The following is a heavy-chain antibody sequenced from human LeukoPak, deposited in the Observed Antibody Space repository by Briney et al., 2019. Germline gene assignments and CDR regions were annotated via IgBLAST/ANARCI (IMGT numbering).Heavy chain of an antibody. J-gene: IGHJ6*02. V-gene: IGHV1-69*04. CDR3: ARGGIAARPPPYGMDV. CDR1: GYSFTAFY. CDR2: IIPILGIA. D-gene: IGHD6-6*01. Sequence: GASVKVSCKTSGYSFTAFYIHWVRQAPGQGLEWMGRIIPILGIANYAQKFQGRVTITADKSTSTAYMELSSLRSEDTAVYYCARGGIAARPPPYGMDVWGQGTTVTVSS.